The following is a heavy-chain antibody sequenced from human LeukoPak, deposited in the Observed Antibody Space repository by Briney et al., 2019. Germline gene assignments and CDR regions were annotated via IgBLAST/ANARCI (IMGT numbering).Heavy chain of an antibody. CDR1: GFTFSSYA. CDR3: ARKTDSSGSGDY. V-gene: IGHV3-30*14. J-gene: IGHJ4*02. CDR2: ISYDGSNK. D-gene: IGHD3-22*01. Sequence: PGRSLRLSCAASGFTFSSYAMHWVRQAPGKGLEWVAVISYDGSNKYYADSVQGRFTISRDASKNTLFLQMNSLRADDTAVYYCARKTDSSGSGDYWGQGTLVTVSS.